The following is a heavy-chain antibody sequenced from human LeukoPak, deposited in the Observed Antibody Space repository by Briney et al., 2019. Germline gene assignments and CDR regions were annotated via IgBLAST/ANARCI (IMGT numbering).Heavy chain of an antibody. CDR1: GFPFSNYW. D-gene: IGHD3-10*01. CDR2: ITSEGSGT. J-gene: IGHJ5*02. Sequence: GGSLRLSCAASGFPFSNYWMHCVRQAPGKGLVWLSHITSEGSGTSYADSVKGRFTISRDNAQYTLYLQMNSLRAEDTAVYYCAKDQGARYYGSGSSWFDPWGQGTLVTVSS. V-gene: IGHV3-74*01. CDR3: AKDQGARYYGSGSSWFDP.